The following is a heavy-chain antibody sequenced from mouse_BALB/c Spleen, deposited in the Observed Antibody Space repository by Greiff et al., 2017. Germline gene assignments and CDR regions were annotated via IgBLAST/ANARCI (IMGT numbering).Heavy chain of an antibody. D-gene: IGHD2-1*01. CDR3: ARDYGNSLYYYAMDY. CDR1: GFTFSSYG. CDR2: INSNGGST. J-gene: IGHJ4*01. Sequence: EVQGVESGGGLVQPGGSLKLSCAASGFTFSSYGMSWVRQTPDKRLELVATINSNGGSTYYPDSVKGRFTISRDNAKNTLYLQMSSLKSEDTAMYYCARDYGNSLYYYAMDYWGQGTSVTVSS. V-gene: IGHV5-6-3*01.